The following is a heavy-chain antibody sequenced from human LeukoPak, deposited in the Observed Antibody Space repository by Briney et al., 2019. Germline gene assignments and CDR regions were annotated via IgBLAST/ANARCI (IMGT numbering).Heavy chain of an antibody. CDR3: AREDIRYYYYMDV. CDR2: INPNSGGT. J-gene: IGHJ6*03. D-gene: IGHD2-15*01. V-gene: IGHV1-18*01. CDR1: GYTFTSYG. Sequence: ASVKVSCKASGYTFTSYGISWVRQAPGQGLEWMGWINPNSGGTNYAQKLQGRVTMTTDTSTSTAYMELRSLRSDDTAVYYCAREDIRYYYYMDVWGKGTTVTVSS.